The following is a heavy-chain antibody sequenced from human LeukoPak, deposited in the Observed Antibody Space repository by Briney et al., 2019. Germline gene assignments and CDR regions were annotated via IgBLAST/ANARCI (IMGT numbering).Heavy chain of an antibody. CDR3: TRVNYGDYGGDY. D-gene: IGHD4-17*01. CDR2: INSDGSST. Sequence: PGGSLRLSCAASGFTFSSYWMHWVRQAPGKGLVWVSRINSDGSSTSYADSVEGRFTISRDNAKNTLYLQMNSLRAEDTAVYYCTRVNYGDYGGDYWGQGTLVTVSS. V-gene: IGHV3-74*01. CDR1: GFTFSSYW. J-gene: IGHJ4*02.